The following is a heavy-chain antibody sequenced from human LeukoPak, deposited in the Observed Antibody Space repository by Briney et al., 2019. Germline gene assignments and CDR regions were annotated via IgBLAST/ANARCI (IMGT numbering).Heavy chain of an antibody. CDR1: GFTFSSYE. CDR3: ARSGTGTMKAWFDP. CDR2: ISSSGSTI. J-gene: IGHJ5*02. D-gene: IGHD1-7*01. V-gene: IGHV3-48*03. Sequence: GGSLRLSCAASGFTFSSYEMNWVRQAPGKGLEWVSYISSSGSTIYYADSVKGRFTISRDNAKNSLYLQMNSLRAEDTAVYYCARSGTGTMKAWFDPWGQGTLVTVSS.